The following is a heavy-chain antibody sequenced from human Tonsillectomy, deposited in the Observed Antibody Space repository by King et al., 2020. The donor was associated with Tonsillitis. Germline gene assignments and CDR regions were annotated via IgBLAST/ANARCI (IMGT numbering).Heavy chain of an antibody. V-gene: IGHV4-4*07. D-gene: IGHD3-10*01. J-gene: IGHJ4*02. CDR1: GGSISSYY. CDR3: ASSDVLGYYFDY. Sequence: QLQESGPGLVKPSETLSLTCTVSGGSISSYYWSWIRQPAGRGLEWIGRIYTSGSTNYNPSLKSRVTMSLDTSKNQFSLKLTSVTAADTAVYYCASSDVLGYYFDYWGQGTLVTVSS. CDR2: IYTSGST.